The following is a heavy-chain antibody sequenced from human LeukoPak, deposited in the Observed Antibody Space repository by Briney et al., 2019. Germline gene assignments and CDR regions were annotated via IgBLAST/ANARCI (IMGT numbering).Heavy chain of an antibody. CDR3: ASEIIFGSFDY. CDR1: GFTSSNYY. V-gene: IGHV3-11*04. D-gene: IGHD3-3*01. J-gene: IGHJ4*02. CDR2: ISSSGSTI. Sequence: GGSLRLSGAASGFTSSNYYMSWIGKAPGKGLEWVSYISSSGSTIYYADSVKGRFTISRDNSKNTLYLQMNSLRAEDTAVYYCASEIIFGSFDYRGQGTLVTVSS.